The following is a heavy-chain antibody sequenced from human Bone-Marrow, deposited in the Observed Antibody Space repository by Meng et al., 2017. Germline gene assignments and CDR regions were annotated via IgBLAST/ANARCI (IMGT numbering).Heavy chain of an antibody. V-gene: IGHV2-26*01. Sequence: SGPTLVKPTETLTLTCTVSGFSLSNARMGVSWIRQPPGKALEWLAHIFSNDEKSYSTSLKSRLTISKDTSKSQVVFTMTNMDPVDTATYYCARTALAAADKYYYYYGMDVCGQAITAVSS. D-gene: IGHD6-13*01. CDR3: ARTALAAADKYYYYYGMDV. CDR2: IFSNDEK. CDR1: GFSLSNARMG. J-gene: IGHJ6*01.